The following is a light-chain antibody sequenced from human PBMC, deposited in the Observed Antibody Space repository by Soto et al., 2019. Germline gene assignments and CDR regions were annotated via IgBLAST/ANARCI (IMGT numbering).Light chain of an antibody. J-gene: IGKJ1*01. V-gene: IGKV3-15*01. CDR1: QSVSGN. CDR3: QQYNNWPRE. Sequence: EIVMTQSPATLSVSPGERATLSCRASQSVSGNLAWYQQKPGQAPRLLIYGASTRATGIPARFSGSGSGTEFTLTISSLQPEDFAVYYCQQYNNWPREFGQGTKVEIK. CDR2: GAS.